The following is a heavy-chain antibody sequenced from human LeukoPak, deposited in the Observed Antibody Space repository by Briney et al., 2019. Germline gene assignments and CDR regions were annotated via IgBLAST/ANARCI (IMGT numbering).Heavy chain of an antibody. CDR1: GYSISSYY. CDR3: ARHGYSSSWMNWFDP. V-gene: IGHV4-59*08. J-gene: IGHJ5*02. D-gene: IGHD6-13*01. Sequence: PSETLSLTCTVSGYSISSYYWSWIRQPPGKGLEWIGYIYYSGSTNYNPSLKSRVTISVDTSKNQFSLKLSSVTAADTAVYYCARHGYSSSWMNWFDPWGQGTLVTVSS. CDR2: IYYSGST.